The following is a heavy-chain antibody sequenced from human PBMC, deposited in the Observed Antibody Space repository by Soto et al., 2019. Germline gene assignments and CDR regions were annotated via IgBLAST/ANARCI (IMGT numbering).Heavy chain of an antibody. CDR3: ARSSSRAFRSLEWVDPLDC. J-gene: IGHJ4*02. D-gene: IGHD3-3*01. Sequence: PTETLSLTCAVSGGSVRRTRYYCAWIRRRAGKSMEWTGNMYYRGSTCYKPALKSRVTMSVDTSKNQFSLKLRSVTAADTAVYYCARSSSRAFRSLEWVDPLDCWGQGPPGTFSS. V-gene: IGHV4-39*01. CDR2: MYYRGST. CDR1: GGSVRRTRYY.